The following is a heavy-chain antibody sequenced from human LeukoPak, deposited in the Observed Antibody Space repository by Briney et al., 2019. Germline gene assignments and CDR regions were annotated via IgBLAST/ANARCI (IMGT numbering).Heavy chain of an antibody. J-gene: IGHJ6*02. CDR3: ARGLRDRYGMDV. CDR1: GFTFSSYW. CDR2: INSDGSST. Sequence: GGSLRLSCAASGFTFSSYWMHWVRQAPGKGLVWVSRINSDGSSTSYADSVKGRFTISRDNAKNTLYLQMNSLRAEDTAMYYCARGLRDRYGMDVWGQGTTVTVSS. V-gene: IGHV3-74*01.